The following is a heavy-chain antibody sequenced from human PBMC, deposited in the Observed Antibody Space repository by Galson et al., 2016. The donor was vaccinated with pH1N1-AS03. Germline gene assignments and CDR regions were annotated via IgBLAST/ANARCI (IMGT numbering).Heavy chain of an antibody. CDR1: GFSFRSYA. D-gene: IGHD5/OR15-5a*01. CDR2: ISGSGEMT. V-gene: IGHV3-23*01. J-gene: IGHJ2*01. CDR3: AKDYTGSNWVYNWYFDF. Sequence: SLRLSCAASGFSFRSYALSWVRQAPGKGLEWVSGISGSGEMTFYADSVKGRFTISRDTSRNTVYLQMNSLSAEDTAVYICAKDYTGSNWVYNWYFDFWGRGTLFTVSS.